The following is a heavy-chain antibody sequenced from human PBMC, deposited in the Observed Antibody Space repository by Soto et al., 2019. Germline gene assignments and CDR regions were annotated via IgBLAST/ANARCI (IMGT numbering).Heavy chain of an antibody. CDR1: GFNFGNAW. CDR3: TTTGTPFYYYFNMDV. D-gene: IGHD1-1*01. V-gene: IGHV3-15*07. J-gene: IGHJ6*02. Sequence: EMQLVESGGGSVKPGGSLRLSCAASGFNFGNAWINWVRQAPGKGLEWVGRIKSKVDGGTTNYAAPVKGRCTISRDDSKNTLYLQMNSLKIEDTAVYYCTTTGTPFYYYFNMDVWGQGTTVTVSS. CDR2: IKSKVDGGTT.